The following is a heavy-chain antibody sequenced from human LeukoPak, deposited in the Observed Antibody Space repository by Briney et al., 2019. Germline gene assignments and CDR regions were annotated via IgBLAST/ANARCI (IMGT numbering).Heavy chain of an antibody. CDR1: GFTYSSYS. CDR3: AKGGVVHAFNI. Sequence: GGSLRLSCAASGFTYSSYSMNWVRQAPGKGLEWVSSISSSSYIYYADSVKGRFTISRDNSKSTLYLQMNSLRAEDTAVYYCAKGGVVHAFNIWGQGTMVTVSS. V-gene: IGHV3-21*04. CDR2: ISSSSYI. D-gene: IGHD2-15*01. J-gene: IGHJ3*02.